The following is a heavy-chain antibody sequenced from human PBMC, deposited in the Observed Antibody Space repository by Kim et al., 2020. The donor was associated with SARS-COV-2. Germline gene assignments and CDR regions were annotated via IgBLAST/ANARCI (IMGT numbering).Heavy chain of an antibody. J-gene: IGHJ6*02. V-gene: IGHV3-48*03. CDR2: ISSSGSTI. CDR1: GFTFSSYE. Sequence: GGSLRLSCAASGFTFSSYEMNWVRQAPGKGLEWVSYISSSGSTIYYADSVKGRFTISRDNAKNSLYLQMNSLRAEDTAVYYCARDPVGGNSDYYYYYGMDVWGHWTTVTVSS. D-gene: IGHD2-21*02. CDR3: ARDPVGGNSDYYYYYGMDV.